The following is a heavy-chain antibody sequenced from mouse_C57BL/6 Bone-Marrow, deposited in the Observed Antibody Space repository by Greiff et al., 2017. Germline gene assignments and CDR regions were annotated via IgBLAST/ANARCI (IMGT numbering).Heavy chain of an antibody. CDR2: IYPRDGST. CDR1: GYTFTSYD. Sequence: QVQLQQSGPELVKPGASVKLSCKASGYTFTSYDINWVKQRPGQGLEWIGWIYPRDGSTKYNEKFKGKATLTVDKSSSTAYMQLSSLTSEESAVYYCARRGTTVTYYAMDDWGQGTSVTVSS. CDR3: ARRGTTVTYYAMDD. V-gene: IGHV1-85*01. J-gene: IGHJ4*01. D-gene: IGHD1-1*01.